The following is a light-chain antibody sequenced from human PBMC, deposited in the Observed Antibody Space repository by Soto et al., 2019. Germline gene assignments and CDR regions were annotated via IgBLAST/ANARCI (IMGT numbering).Light chain of an antibody. CDR1: SNDIGGYKY. J-gene: IGLJ2*01. Sequence: QSALIQPPSASGSPGQSVTISCTGTSNDIGGYKYVSWYQQHPGKAPKLVIFEVSKRPSGVPDRFSGSKSGNSASLTVSGLQAEDEADYYCSSTAGSTSVIFGGGTKVTVL. V-gene: IGLV2-8*01. CDR2: EVS. CDR3: SSTAGSTSVI.